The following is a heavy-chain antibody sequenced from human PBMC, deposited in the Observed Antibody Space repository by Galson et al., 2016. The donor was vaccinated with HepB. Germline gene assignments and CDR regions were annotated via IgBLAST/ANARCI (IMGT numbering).Heavy chain of an antibody. Sequence: SLRLSCAASGFTFSRYGMHWVRQAPGKGLEWVAVISYDGSNKYYADSVKGRFTISRDNSKNTLFLQMNSLRAEDTAVYYCAKAPRSLDCSGGTCYSGFDSWGQGTLVTVSS. V-gene: IGHV3-30*18. J-gene: IGHJ4*02. CDR2: ISYDGSNK. D-gene: IGHD2-15*01. CDR1: GFTFSRYG. CDR3: AKAPRSLDCSGGTCYSGFDS.